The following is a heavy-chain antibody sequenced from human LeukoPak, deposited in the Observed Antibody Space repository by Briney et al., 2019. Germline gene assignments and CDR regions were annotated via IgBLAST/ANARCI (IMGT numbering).Heavy chain of an antibody. V-gene: IGHV3-13*03. CDR2: IGTAGDT. D-gene: IGHD1-7*01. CDR3: AKDSDGAGNFDPRVY. Sequence: GGSLRLSCAACGFTFSSYDMHWVRQATGKGLEWVSAIGTAGDTYYPGSVKGQFTISRENAKNSLYLQMNSLRAEDTAVYYCAKDSDGAGNFDPRVYWGQGTLVTVSS. CDR1: GFTFSSYD. J-gene: IGHJ4*02.